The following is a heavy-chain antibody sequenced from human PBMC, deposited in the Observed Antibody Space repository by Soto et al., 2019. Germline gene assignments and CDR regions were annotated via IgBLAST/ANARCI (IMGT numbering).Heavy chain of an antibody. V-gene: IGHV3-33*01. Sequence: QVQLVESGGGVVQPGRSLRLSCAASRFAFSSHGMHWVRQAPGKGLEWVAVIVREGSEKHYADSVKGRFTISRDNSKNTLYLEMNSLRAEDTAVYYCARDDDYDDNGLDSWGQGTLVTVSS. D-gene: IGHD4-17*01. CDR3: ARDDDYDDNGLDS. CDR2: IVREGSEK. CDR1: RFAFSSHG. J-gene: IGHJ5*01.